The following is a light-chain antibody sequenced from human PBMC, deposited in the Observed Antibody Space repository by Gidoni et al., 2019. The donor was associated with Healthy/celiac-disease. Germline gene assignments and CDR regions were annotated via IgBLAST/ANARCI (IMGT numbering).Light chain of an antibody. V-gene: IGKV1-39*01. CDR3: QQSYSTRALT. CDR1: QSISSY. J-gene: IGKJ4*02. CDR2: AAS. Sequence: DIQMTQSPSSLSASVGDRVTITCRASQSISSYLNWYQQKPGKDPKLLIYAASSLQSGVPSRFSGSGSGTDFTLTISSLQPEDFAIYYCQQSYSTRALTFGGGTKVEIK.